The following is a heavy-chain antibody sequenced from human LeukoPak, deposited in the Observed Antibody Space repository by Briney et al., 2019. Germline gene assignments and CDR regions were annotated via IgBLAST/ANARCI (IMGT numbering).Heavy chain of an antibody. Sequence: ASVKVSCKASGYTFTSYAMHWVRQAPGQRLEWMGWINAGNGNTKYSQKFQGRVTITRDTSASTAYMELSSLRSEDTAVYYCARGEGIERITMIVVVPTLYFDYWGQGTLVTVSS. CDR2: INAGNGNT. CDR1: GYTFTSYA. D-gene: IGHD3-22*01. CDR3: ARGEGIERITMIVVVPTLYFDY. V-gene: IGHV1-3*01. J-gene: IGHJ4*02.